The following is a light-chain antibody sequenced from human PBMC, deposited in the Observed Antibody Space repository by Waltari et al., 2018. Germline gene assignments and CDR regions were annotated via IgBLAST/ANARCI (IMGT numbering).Light chain of an antibody. Sequence: EIVMTQSPATLSVSPGERATLSCRASQSVDSNLAWYQQKPGQAPRLLIYDTSTRATGSPASFSGSGSGTEFTLTISSLQSEDFAVYYCQQYNVWPQTFGQGTKVEI. V-gene: IGKV3-15*01. CDR2: DTS. CDR3: QQYNVWPQT. J-gene: IGKJ1*01. CDR1: QSVDSN.